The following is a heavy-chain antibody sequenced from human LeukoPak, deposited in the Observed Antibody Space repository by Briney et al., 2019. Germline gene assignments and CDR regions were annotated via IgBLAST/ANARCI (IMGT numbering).Heavy chain of an antibody. D-gene: IGHD6-19*01. CDR3: ARSGMAVAATPWD. V-gene: IGHV3-7*05. Sequence: PGGSLRLSCAASGFIFSDFWMTWVRQAPGRVLEWVAHINQDGSEKHSVDSVRGRLTISRDNVKNSLFLQLNSLRVEDTAVYYCARSGMAVAATPWDWGQGTLVTVSS. CDR2: INQDGSEK. CDR1: GFIFSDFW. J-gene: IGHJ1*01.